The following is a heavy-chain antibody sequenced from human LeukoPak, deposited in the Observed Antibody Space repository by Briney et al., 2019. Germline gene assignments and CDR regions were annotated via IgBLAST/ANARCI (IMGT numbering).Heavy chain of an antibody. D-gene: IGHD3-22*01. V-gene: IGHV3-11*05. CDR1: GFTFSDYY. CDR3: ARGIFASYYYDSSGQQFDD. CDR2: ISSSSGYT. Sequence: GGSLRLSCAASGFTFSDYYMSWIRQAPGKGLEWVSYISSSSGYTNYADSVKGRFTISRDNAKNSLYLQMNSLRAEDTAVYYCARGIFASYYYDSSGQQFDDWGQGTLVTASS. J-gene: IGHJ4*02.